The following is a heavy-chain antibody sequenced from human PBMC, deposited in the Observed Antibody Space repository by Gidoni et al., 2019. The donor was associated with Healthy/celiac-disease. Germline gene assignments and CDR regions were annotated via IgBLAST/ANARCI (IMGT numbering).Heavy chain of an antibody. CDR1: GGAISRYY. V-gene: IGHV4-59*01. Sequence: QVQLPESGPGLVKPSESLSLTSTVSGGAISRYYWSWIRQPPGKGLEWIGYIYYSGSTNYNPSLKSRVTISVDTSKNQFSLKLSSVTAADTAVYYCARSIVGAIDYWGQGTLVTVSS. J-gene: IGHJ4*02. CDR2: IYYSGST. D-gene: IGHD1-26*01. CDR3: ARSIVGAIDY.